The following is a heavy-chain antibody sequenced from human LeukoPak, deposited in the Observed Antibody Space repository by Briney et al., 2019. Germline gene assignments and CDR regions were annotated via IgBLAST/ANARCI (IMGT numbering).Heavy chain of an antibody. CDR1: GGSIKNYY. Sequence: SETLSLTCTDSGGSIKNYYWSWIRQPPGKGLEWIGYIFYSGSTNYNPSLKSRVSISVDTSENQFPLNLYSVTAADTAVYYCARGGSSGYDPFDYWGQGTLGTVSS. CDR3: ARGGSSGYDPFDY. V-gene: IGHV4-59*01. D-gene: IGHD5-12*01. J-gene: IGHJ4*02. CDR2: IFYSGST.